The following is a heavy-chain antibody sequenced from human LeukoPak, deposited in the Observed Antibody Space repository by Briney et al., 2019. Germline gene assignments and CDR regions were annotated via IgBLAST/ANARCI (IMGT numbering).Heavy chain of an antibody. D-gene: IGHD3-10*01. CDR3: ARGALWFGELLPLFDY. J-gene: IGHJ4*02. CDR1: GFSLTTYV. CDR2: ISSSSSYI. Sequence: GGSLRLSCAASGFSLTTYVMNWVRQAPGKGLEWVSSISSSSSYIYYADSVKGRFTISRDNAKNSLYLQMNSLRAEDTAVYYCARGALWFGELLPLFDYWGQGTLVTVSS. V-gene: IGHV3-21*01.